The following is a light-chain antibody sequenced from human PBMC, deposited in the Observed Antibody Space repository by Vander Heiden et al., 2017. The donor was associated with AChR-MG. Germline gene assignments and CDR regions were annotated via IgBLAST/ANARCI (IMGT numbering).Light chain of an antibody. V-gene: IGLV3-21*04. CDR2: YDS. J-gene: IGLJ2*01. CDR1: NIGSKS. Sequence: SEALNQPPSVSVAPGETARITCERSNIGSKSVHWYQQKPGQAPALVMYYDSDRPAGIPERFSGSNSGNTATLTISRAEAGDEADYYCQVWDSSNDHGGVFGGGTKLSVL. CDR3: QVWDSSNDHGGV.